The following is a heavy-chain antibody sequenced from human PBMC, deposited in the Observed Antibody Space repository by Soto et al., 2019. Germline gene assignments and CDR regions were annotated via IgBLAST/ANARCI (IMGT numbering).Heavy chain of an antibody. CDR1: GLTFSSYS. Sequence: GGSLRLSCAASGLTFSSYSMNWVRKAPGKGLEWVSTIHGGGGATHYADSVKGRFTISRDDSKNTLYAQMNSLRAEDTAVYYCAKFEGHPLEYWYLDFWGRGTLVTVSS. V-gene: IGHV3-23*01. CDR2: IHGGGGAT. CDR3: AKFEGHPLEYWYLDF. D-gene: IGHD1-1*01. J-gene: IGHJ2*01.